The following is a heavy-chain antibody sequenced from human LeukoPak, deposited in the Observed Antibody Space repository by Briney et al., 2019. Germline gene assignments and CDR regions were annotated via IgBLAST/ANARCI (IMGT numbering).Heavy chain of an antibody. CDR2: IWYDGSNK. CDR3: ARDGPYYYGSGSYPCCNWFDP. D-gene: IGHD3-10*01. CDR1: GFTFGSYG. J-gene: IGHJ5*02. Sequence: PGRSLRLSCAASGFTFGSYGMHWVRQAPGKGLEWVAVIWYDGSNKNYADSVKGRFTISRDNSKNTLYLQMNSLRAEDTAVYYCARDGPYYYGSGSYPCCNWFDPWGQGTLVTVSS. V-gene: IGHV3-33*01.